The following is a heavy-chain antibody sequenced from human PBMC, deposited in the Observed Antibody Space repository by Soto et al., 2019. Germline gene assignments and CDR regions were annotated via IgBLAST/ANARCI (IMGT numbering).Heavy chain of an antibody. D-gene: IGHD6-6*01. CDR1: GGTFSSYA. J-gene: IGHJ5*02. Sequence: QVQLVQSGAEVKKPGSSWKVSCKASGGTFSSYAISWVRQAPGQGLEWLGGIIPIFGTANYAQKFQGRVTITADESTSTAYMELSSLRSEDTAVYYCARGSIAARPSWFDPWGQGTLVTVSS. CDR3: ARGSIAARPSWFDP. V-gene: IGHV1-69*01. CDR2: IIPIFGTA.